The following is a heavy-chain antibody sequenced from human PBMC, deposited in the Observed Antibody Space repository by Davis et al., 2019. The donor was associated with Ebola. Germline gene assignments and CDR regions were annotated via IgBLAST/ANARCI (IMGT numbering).Heavy chain of an antibody. CDR2: ISSSSSYI. Sequence: ESLKISCAASGFTFSSCSMNWVRQAPGKGLVWVSSISSSSSYIYYGDSVKGRFTISRGNAKNSLYLQMNSLRAEDTAVYYCATPSSSNRGYWGQGTLVTVSS. V-gene: IGHV3-21*01. CDR1: GFTFSSCS. D-gene: IGHD6-13*01. J-gene: IGHJ4*02. CDR3: ATPSSSNRGY.